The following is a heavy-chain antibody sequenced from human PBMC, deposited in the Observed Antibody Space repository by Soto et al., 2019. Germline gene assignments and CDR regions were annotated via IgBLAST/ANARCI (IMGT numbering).Heavy chain of an antibody. CDR3: ARDLPPSYDSSGYSVFDI. Sequence: PSETLSLTCTVSGGSISSGGYYWSWIRQSPGKGLEWIGYIYSSGSTNYNPSLKSRVTISVDTSKNQFSLKLSSVTAADTAVYYCARDLPPSYDSSGYSVFDIWGQGTMLTVSS. J-gene: IGHJ3*02. V-gene: IGHV4-61*08. CDR1: GGSISSGGYY. CDR2: IYSSGST. D-gene: IGHD3-22*01.